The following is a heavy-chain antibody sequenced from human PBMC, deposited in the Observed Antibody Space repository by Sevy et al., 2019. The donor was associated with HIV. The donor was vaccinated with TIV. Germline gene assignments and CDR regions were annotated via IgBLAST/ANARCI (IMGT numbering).Heavy chain of an antibody. CDR2: IYYSGST. D-gene: IGHD1-20*01. CDR3: ARVGFNWNDVDY. Sequence: SETLSLTCPVSGGSMNIYYWSWIRQPPGKGLEWIGYIYYSGSTNYNPSLKSRVTISVDTSKNQFTLKLRSVTAADTAVYYCARVGFNWNDVDYWGQGTLVTVSS. J-gene: IGHJ4*02. V-gene: IGHV4-59*01. CDR1: GGSMNIYY.